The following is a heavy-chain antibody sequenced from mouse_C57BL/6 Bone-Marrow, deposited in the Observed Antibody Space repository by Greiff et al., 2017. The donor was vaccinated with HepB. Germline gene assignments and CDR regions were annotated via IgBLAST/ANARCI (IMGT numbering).Heavy chain of an antibody. CDR2: IDPSDSYT. V-gene: IGHV1-69*01. D-gene: IGHD2-2*01. CDR3: ARWLGYFDY. Sequence: QVQLQQPGAELVMPGASVKLSCKASGYTFTSYWMHWVKQRPGQGLEWIGEIDPSDSYTNYNQKFKGKSTLTVDKSSSSAYMQLSSLTSEDSAVYYCARWLGYFDYWGQGTTLTVSS. J-gene: IGHJ2*01. CDR1: GYTFTSYW.